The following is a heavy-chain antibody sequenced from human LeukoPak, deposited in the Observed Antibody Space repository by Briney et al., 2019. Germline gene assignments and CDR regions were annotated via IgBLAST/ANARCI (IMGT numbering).Heavy chain of an antibody. CDR2: IRYDGSNK. Sequence: GGSLRLSCAASGFTFSSYGMHWVRQAPGKGLEWVAFIRYDGSNKYYADSVKGRFTISRDNSKNTLYLQMNSLRAEDTAVYYCAKEGSDSSSYYYVPLFYYYYMDVWGKGTTVTVSS. CDR1: GFTFSSYG. D-gene: IGHD3-22*01. V-gene: IGHV3-30*02. J-gene: IGHJ6*03. CDR3: AKEGSDSSSYYYVPLFYYYYMDV.